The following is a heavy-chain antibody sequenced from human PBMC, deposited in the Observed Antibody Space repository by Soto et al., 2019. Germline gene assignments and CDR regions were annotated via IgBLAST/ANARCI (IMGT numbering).Heavy chain of an antibody. CDR1: GYTFTSFA. J-gene: IGHJ4*02. D-gene: IGHD2-15*01. Sequence: GASVKVSCKASGYTFTSFAMHWVRQAPGQGLEWMGWINSGNDDTKYSQNFQGRITITTDTSASIVYMELSSLRSEDTAVYYCARDALCSGGSCYAWFKYWGQGTLVTVSS. CDR2: INSGNDDT. V-gene: IGHV1-3*01. CDR3: ARDALCSGGSCYAWFKY.